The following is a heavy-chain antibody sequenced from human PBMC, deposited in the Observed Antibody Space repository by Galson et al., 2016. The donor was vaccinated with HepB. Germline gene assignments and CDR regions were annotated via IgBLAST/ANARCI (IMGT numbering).Heavy chain of an antibody. CDR2: ISAYNGNT. Sequence: SVKVSCKASDYTFSAYGISWVRQAPGQGLEWMGWISAYNGNTNYAQKLQGRVTMTTDTSTSTAYMELRSLRSDDTAVYYCARGTWRSCSGGPCYLSDYWGQGTLVTVSP. V-gene: IGHV1-18*01. D-gene: IGHD2-15*01. CDR3: ARGTWRSCSGGPCYLSDY. J-gene: IGHJ4*02. CDR1: DYTFSAYG.